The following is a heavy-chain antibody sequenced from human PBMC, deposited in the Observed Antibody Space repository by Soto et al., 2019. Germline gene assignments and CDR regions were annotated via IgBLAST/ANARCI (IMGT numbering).Heavy chain of an antibody. V-gene: IGHV3-30*18. CDR2: ISYDGSNK. Sequence: PGGSLRLSCAASGFTFSSYGMHWVRQAPGKGLEWVAVISYDGSNKYYADSVKGRFTISRDNSKNTLYLQMNSLRAEDTAVYYCAKVNGGLRQLLFEFYYYGMDVWGQGTTVTVSS. D-gene: IGHD2-2*01. CDR1: GFTFSSYG. CDR3: AKVNGGLRQLLFEFYYYGMDV. J-gene: IGHJ6*02.